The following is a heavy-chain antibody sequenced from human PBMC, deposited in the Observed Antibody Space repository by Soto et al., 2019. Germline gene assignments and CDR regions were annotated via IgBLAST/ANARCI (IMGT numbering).Heavy chain of an antibody. J-gene: IGHJ5*02. CDR3: AHSPYCGGDCYSAQWFDP. Sequence: QVQLQQWGAGLLKPSETLSLTCAVYGGSFSGYYWSWIHQPPGKGLEWIGEINHSGSTNYNPSLKSRVTISVDTSKNQFSLKLSSVTAADTAVYYCAHSPYCGGDCYSAQWFDPWGQGTLVTVSS. CDR1: GGSFSGYY. V-gene: IGHV4-34*01. CDR2: INHSGST. D-gene: IGHD2-21*02.